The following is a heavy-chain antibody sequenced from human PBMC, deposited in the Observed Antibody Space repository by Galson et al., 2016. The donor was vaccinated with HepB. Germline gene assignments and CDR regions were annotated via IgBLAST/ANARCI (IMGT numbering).Heavy chain of an antibody. V-gene: IGHV4-61*09. CDR1: GGSISSGGYF. CDR2: IYTSGST. J-gene: IGHJ4*02. CDR3: ARVATILETDY. D-gene: IGHD5-24*01. Sequence: LSLTCIVSGGSISSGGYFWSWIRQPAGKGLEWIGQIYTSGSTNYNPSLKCRVTISLDMSNNQFSLKLRSVTAADTAMYYCARVATILETDYWGQGTLVTVCS.